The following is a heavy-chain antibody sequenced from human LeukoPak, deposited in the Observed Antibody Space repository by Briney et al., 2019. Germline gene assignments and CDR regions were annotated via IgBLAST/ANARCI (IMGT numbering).Heavy chain of an antibody. J-gene: IGHJ4*02. CDR1: GFTFSSYA. CDR2: ISGSGGST. Sequence: PGGSLRLSCAASGFTFSSYAMSWVRQAPGKGLEWVSAISGSGGSTYYADSVKGRFTISRDNSKNTLYLQMNSLRAEDTAVYYCAKDGGNDILTGAYYWGQGTLVTVSS. CDR3: AKDGGNDILTGAYY. V-gene: IGHV3-23*01. D-gene: IGHD3-9*01.